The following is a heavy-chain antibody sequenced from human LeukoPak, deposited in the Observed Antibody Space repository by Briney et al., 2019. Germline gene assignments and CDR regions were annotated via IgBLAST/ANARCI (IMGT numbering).Heavy chain of an antibody. CDR2: INQDGSDK. Sequence: PGGSLRLSCAASGLTFSIHWMNWVRQAPGEGLECVAHINQDGSDKYYVDSVKGRFTISRDNTKNSLYLQMNSLRAEDTAVYYCVGGDYWGQGTLVTVSS. CDR3: VGGDY. V-gene: IGHV3-7*01. CDR1: GLTFSIHW. J-gene: IGHJ4*02.